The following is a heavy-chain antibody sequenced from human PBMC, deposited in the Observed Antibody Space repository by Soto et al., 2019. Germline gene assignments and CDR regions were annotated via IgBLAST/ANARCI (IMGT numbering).Heavy chain of an antibody. CDR1: GFSLSTSGVS. J-gene: IGHJ5*02. Sequence: QITLKESGPTLVKPTQTLTLTCTFSGFSLSTSGVSVGWIRQPPGKALEWLALIYWDNDIRYSPFLKSRLTNTTDTSKSQVVPTMTTMDPVDTATYSCAHAYTGSAWFQNWFDPWGQGTLVTVSS. CDR3: AHAYTGSAWFQNWFDP. D-gene: IGHD6-19*01. CDR2: IYWDNDI. V-gene: IGHV2-5*02.